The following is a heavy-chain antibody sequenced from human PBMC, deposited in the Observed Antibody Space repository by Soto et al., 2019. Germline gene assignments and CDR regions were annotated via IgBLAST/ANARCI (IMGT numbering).Heavy chain of an antibody. J-gene: IGHJ4*02. CDR1: GFTFSSYG. D-gene: IGHD3-16*02. Sequence: QVYLVESGGGVVQPGGSLRLSCAASGFTFSSYGMHWVRQAAGKGPEWVAVVWNDGNTKYSADSVKGRFTISRDNSKNTVYLQMNNLRAEDTAVYYCARDKGFYDHVWGSYRSAFDYWGRGTLVAVSS. CDR2: VWNDGNTK. V-gene: IGHV3-33*01. CDR3: ARDKGFYDHVWGSYRSAFDY.